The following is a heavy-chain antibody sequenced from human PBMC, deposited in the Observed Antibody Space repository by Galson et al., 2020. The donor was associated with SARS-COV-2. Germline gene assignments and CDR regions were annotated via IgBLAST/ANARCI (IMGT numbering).Heavy chain of an antibody. V-gene: IGHV4-59*01. CDR3: ARDAWSPHAFDI. J-gene: IGHJ3*02. CDR2: IYYSGST. CDR1: GGSISSYY. Sequence: SETLSLTCTVSGGSISSYYWSWIRQPPGKGLEWIGYIYYSGSTNYNPSLKSRVTISVDTSKNQFSLKLSSVTAADTAVYYCARDAWSPHAFDIWGQGTMVTVSS. D-gene: IGHD3-16*01.